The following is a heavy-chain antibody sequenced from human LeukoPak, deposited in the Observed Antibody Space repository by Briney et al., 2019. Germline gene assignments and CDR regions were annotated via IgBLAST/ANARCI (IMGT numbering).Heavy chain of an antibody. CDR2: INHSGST. J-gene: IGHJ5*02. Sequence: SETLSLTCAVYGGSCSGYYWSWIRQPPGKGLEWIGEINHSGSTNYNPSLKSRVTISVDTSKNQFSLKLSSVTAADTAVYYCARGSWFDPWGQGTLVPVSS. CDR3: ARGSWFDP. CDR1: GGSCSGYY. V-gene: IGHV4-34*01.